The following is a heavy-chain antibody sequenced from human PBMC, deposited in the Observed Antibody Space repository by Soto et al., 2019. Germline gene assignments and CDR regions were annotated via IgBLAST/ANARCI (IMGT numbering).Heavy chain of an antibody. V-gene: IGHV1-46*01. J-gene: IGHJ3*02. Sequence: ASVKVSCKASGYTFTSYYMHWVRQAPGQWLEWMGIINPSGGSTSYAQKFQGRVTMTRDTSTSTVYMELSSLRSEDTAVYYCARVWKDAAFDIWGQGTMVTVSS. D-gene: IGHD1-1*01. CDR3: ARVWKDAAFDI. CDR2: INPSGGST. CDR1: GYTFTSYY.